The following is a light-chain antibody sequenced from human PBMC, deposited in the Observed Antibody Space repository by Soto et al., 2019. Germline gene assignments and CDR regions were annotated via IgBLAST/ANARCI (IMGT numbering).Light chain of an antibody. V-gene: IGKV3-20*01. J-gene: IGKJ5*01. CDR1: QSLSNSF. CDR2: DTT. CDR3: QKYGTSEII. Sequence: EIVLTQSPGTLSLSPGERATLSCRASQSLSNSFIAWYQQKPGQAPRLLIYDTTNMATGIPDRFSGSGSGTDFTRTISRLEPEDFAVFYCQKYGTSEIIFCQGTRLEIK.